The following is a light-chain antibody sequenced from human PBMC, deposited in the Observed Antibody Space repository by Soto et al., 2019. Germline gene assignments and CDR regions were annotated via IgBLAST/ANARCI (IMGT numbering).Light chain of an antibody. V-gene: IGLV6-57*04. CDR3: QSYDSSNHWV. CDR2: ENN. Sequence: NFMLTQPHSVSESPGKTVTISCTRSSGSIASNYVQWYQQRPGSAPTTMIYENNQRLSGVPDRFSGSIDSSSNSASLIISGLKTEDEADYYCQSYDSSNHWVFGGGTKVTVL. J-gene: IGLJ3*02. CDR1: SGSIASNY.